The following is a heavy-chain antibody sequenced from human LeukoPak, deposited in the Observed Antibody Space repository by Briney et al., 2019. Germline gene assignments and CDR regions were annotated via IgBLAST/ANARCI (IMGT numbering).Heavy chain of an antibody. V-gene: IGHV3-74*01. J-gene: IGHJ4*02. D-gene: IGHD4-11*01. Sequence: GGSLRLSCAASGFTFSSYWMHWVRQAPGKGLVWVSRINSDGSSTSYADSVKGRFTISRDNAKNTLYLQMNSLRAEDTAVYYCAGEGSPYRDFDYWGQGTLVTVSS. CDR1: GFTFSSYW. CDR3: AGEGSPYRDFDY. CDR2: INSDGSST.